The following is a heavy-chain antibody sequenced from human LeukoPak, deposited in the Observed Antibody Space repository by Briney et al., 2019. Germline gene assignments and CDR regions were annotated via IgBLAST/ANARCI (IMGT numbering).Heavy chain of an antibody. V-gene: IGHV5-51*01. D-gene: IGHD2-2*01. J-gene: IGHJ4*02. Sequence: GESLKISCKDSGSTFTSHWIGWVRQMPGKGLEWMGVIYPADSETTYSPSFQGQVTISADKSISTAYLQWNSLKASDTAMYYCATPTTGCSSTSCYLLFWGQGTLVTVSS. CDR2: IYPADSET. CDR3: ATPTTGCSSTSCYLLF. CDR1: GSTFTSHW.